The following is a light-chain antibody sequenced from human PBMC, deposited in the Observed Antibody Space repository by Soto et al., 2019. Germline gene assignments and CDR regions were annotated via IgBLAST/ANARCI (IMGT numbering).Light chain of an antibody. CDR3: QQRSDWRIT. J-gene: IGKJ5*01. CDR1: QSVSSS. V-gene: IGKV3-11*01. Sequence: EIELTQSPATLSLSPGERANLSCRASQSVSSSLAWYQQKHGQAPRLLISDTSNRATGIPARFSGSGSGTDFTLTISSLEPEDFAVYYCQQRSDWRITFGQGTRLEIK. CDR2: DTS.